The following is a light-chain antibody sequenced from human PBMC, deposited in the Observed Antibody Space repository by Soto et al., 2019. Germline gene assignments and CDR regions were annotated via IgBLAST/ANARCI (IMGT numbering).Light chain of an antibody. CDR3: QQSYSTPPWT. CDR2: AAS. CDR1: QSVTSSY. J-gene: IGKJ1*01. V-gene: IGKV3-20*01. Sequence: EIVLTQSPGTLSLSPGERATLSCRASQSVTSSYLAWYQQKPGQAPRLLIYAASSRATGIPDRFSGSGSGTDFTLTISRLEPEDFATYFCQQSYSTPPWTFGQGTKVEIK.